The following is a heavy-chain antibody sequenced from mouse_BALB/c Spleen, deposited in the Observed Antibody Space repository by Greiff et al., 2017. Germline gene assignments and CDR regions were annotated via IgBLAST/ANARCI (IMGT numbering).Heavy chain of an antibody. CDR2: INPSNGRT. CDR3: ARSRGPNWDYFDY. J-gene: IGHJ2*01. V-gene: IGHV1S81*02. D-gene: IGHD4-1*02. CDR1: GYTFTSYW. Sequence: QVQLQQPGAELVKPGASVKLSCKASGYTFTSYWMHWVKQRPGQGLEWIGEINPSNGRTNYNEKFKSKATLTVDKSSSTAYMQLSSLTSEDSAVYYCARSRGPNWDYFDYWGQGTTLTVSS.